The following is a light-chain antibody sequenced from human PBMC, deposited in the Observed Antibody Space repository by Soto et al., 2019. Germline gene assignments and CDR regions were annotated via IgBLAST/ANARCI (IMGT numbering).Light chain of an antibody. V-gene: IGKV1-5*03. CDR1: QSISSW. CDR3: QQYNSYSLT. Sequence: DIQMTQSPSTLSASVGDRVTITCRASQSISSWLAWYQQKPGKTPKLLIYKASSLPSGVPSRFSGSGSGTEFTLTISSLQPDDFATYYCQQYNSYSLTFGGGTKVEIK. CDR2: KAS. J-gene: IGKJ4*01.